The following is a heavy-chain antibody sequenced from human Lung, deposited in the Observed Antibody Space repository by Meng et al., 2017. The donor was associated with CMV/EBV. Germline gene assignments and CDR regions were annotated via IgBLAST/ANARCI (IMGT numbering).Heavy chain of an antibody. CDR1: GFRFDDYA. J-gene: IGHJ4*02. D-gene: IGHD3-22*01. CDR2: ISWNSDNK. CDR3: AKDDDYHDSSGYYSN. Sequence: SCTASGFRFDDYAMHWVRQPPGKGLEWVSGISWNSDNKGYADSVKGRFTISRDDARNSLYLQMNSLRTEDTAFYFCAKDDDYHDSSGYYSNWGQGTLVIVSS. V-gene: IGHV3-9*01.